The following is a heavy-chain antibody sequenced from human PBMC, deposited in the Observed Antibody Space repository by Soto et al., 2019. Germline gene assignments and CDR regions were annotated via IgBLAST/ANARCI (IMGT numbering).Heavy chain of an antibody. V-gene: IGHV3-30*18. CDR1: GFTFRGYG. CDR3: SKDLGRHCSAGGCLLNFQFEI. CDR2: ISYDGNNK. Sequence: QVLLGESGGGVVQPGTSLRLSCAASGFTFRGYGMHWVRQAPGKGLEWVAVISYDGNNKYYGDSVKGRFTISRDNSKNMLYLQLNSLRAEDTAVYYCSKDLGRHCSAGGCLLNFQFEIWGQGTQVTVSS. J-gene: IGHJ4*02. D-gene: IGHD2-15*01.